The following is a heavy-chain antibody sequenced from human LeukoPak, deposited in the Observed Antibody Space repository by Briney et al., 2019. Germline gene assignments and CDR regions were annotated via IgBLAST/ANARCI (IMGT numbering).Heavy chain of an antibody. CDR2: IKSKTDGGTA. V-gene: IGHV3-15*01. CDR1: GFTFTNAW. CDR3: TTGAWIQLWLADY. Sequence: GGSLRLSCAASGFTFTNAWMTWVRQAPGKGLEWVGLIKSKTDGGTADYAAPVKGRFTISRDDSKTTLYLQMSSLKAEDTAVYYCTTGAWIQLWLADYWGRGTLVTVSS. D-gene: IGHD5-18*01. J-gene: IGHJ4*02.